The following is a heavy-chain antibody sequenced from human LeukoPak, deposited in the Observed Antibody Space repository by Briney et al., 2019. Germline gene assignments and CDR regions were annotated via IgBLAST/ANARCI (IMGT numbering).Heavy chain of an antibody. D-gene: IGHD1-1*01. CDR2: VSASGGRT. CDR1: GFTFSSPD. CDR3: AKDSTRTGTNYFDF. J-gene: IGHJ4*02. Sequence: GGSLRLSCAASGFTFSSPDLSWVRQAPGKGLDWVSAVSASGGRTYDADSVKGRFTISRDNSKNTVYLQMNRLRAEDTAVYYCAKDSTRTGTNYFDFWGQGTLVTVSS. V-gene: IGHV3-23*01.